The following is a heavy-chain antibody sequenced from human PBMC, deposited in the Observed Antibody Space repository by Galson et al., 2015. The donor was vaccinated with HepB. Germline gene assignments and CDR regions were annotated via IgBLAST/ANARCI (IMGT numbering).Heavy chain of an antibody. D-gene: IGHD4-23*01. J-gene: IGHJ4*02. CDR1: GDSVSSNSAS. Sequence: CAISGDSVSSNSASWNWIRQSPSRGLEWLGRTYYRSKWYNDSAVSVKSRITITSDTSKNQFSLQLNSVTPEDTAVYYCARGGRGYAVAHFYYWGQGSLVTVSS. CDR3: ARGGRGYAVAHFYY. CDR2: TYYRSKWYN. V-gene: IGHV6-1*01.